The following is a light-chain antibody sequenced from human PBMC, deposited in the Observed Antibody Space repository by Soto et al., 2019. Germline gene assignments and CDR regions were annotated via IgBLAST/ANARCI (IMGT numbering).Light chain of an antibody. J-gene: IGLJ3*02. CDR3: QYYDSSLSGSV. Sequence: QSVLTQPPSVSGAPGQRVTISCTGSSSNIGAGYHVHWYQQLPGTAPKLLIYGNSNRPSGVPDRFSASKSGTSASLAITGLQAEDEADYYCQYYDSSLSGSVFGGGTKVTVL. CDR2: GNS. V-gene: IGLV1-40*01. CDR1: SSNIGAGYH.